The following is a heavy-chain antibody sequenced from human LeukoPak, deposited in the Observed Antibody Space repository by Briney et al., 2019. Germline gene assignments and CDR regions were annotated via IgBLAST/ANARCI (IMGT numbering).Heavy chain of an antibody. V-gene: IGHV4-59*01. CDR2: IYYSGSS. J-gene: IGHJ3*02. CDR3: ARIGGIPLGSIDI. Sequence: KPSETLSLTRTVSGGSISSYYWSWIRQPPGKGLEWIGYIYYSGSSNYNSSLKSRVTISADTSKNQFSLKLSSVTAADTAVYYCARIGGIPLGSIDIWGQGTMVTVSS. D-gene: IGHD2-2*02. CDR1: GGSISSYY.